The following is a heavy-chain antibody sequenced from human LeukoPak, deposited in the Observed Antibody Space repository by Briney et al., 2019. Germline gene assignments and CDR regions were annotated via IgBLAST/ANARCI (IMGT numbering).Heavy chain of an antibody. CDR2: LYSCGTT. V-gene: IGHV3-53*01. J-gene: IGHJ4*02. CDR1: GFTVSSND. D-gene: IGHD2-8*02. CDR3: ARGRRYCSRGVCYPTDFDY. Sequence: GGSLRLSCAASGFTVSSNDMSWVRQAPGKGLEWVSFLYSCGTTFYADSVKRRFTISRDDSKNTLHLQMNSLRAEDSAVYFCARGRRYCSRGVCYPTDFDYWGQGTLVTVSS.